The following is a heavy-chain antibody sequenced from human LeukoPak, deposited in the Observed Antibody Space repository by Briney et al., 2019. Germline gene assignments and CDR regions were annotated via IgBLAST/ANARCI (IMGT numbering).Heavy chain of an antibody. CDR1: GYTFSSYW. CDR2: TKHDGSER. Sequence: GGSLRLSCAASGYTFSSYWMSCVREAPGKGLERVSNTKHDGSERYYVESVRGRFTISRDNAKNSLYLQMNSLKDEDTAVYDCARPHGTYRVYQLLSTEPFDYWGQGTLVTVSS. V-gene: IGHV3-7*03. D-gene: IGHD2-2*01. J-gene: IGHJ4*02. CDR3: ARPHGTYRVYQLLSTEPFDY.